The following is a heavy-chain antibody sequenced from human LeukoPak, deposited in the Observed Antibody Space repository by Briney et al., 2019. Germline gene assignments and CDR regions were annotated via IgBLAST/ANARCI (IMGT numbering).Heavy chain of an antibody. V-gene: IGHV3-23*01. CDR2: ISGSGGST. CDR3: ARSGLSRFGF. D-gene: IGHD2/OR15-2a*01. Sequence: GGSLRLSCAASGFTFSSYTMTWVRQAPGKGLEWVSSISGSGGSTYYADSVKGRFTTSRDNSRNTLYLQMNSLRAEDTAVYYCARSGLSRFGFWGQGTLVTVSS. CDR1: GFTFSSYT. J-gene: IGHJ4*02.